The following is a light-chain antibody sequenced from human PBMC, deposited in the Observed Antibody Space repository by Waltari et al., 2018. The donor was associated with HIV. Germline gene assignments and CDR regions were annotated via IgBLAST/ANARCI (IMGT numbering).Light chain of an antibody. CDR2: IND. J-gene: IGLJ3*02. CDR3: QSYDSGLSATV. V-gene: IGLV1-40*01. CDR1: SSNIAAGHH. Sequence: QSVLTQPPSVSGAPGQRVPISCTGSSSNIAAGHHAHWYQVLPGTVPKLLIFINDTRPAGVPDRFSASKSPASASLAIPGLQPEDEADYYCQSYDSGLSATVFGGGTRLTVL.